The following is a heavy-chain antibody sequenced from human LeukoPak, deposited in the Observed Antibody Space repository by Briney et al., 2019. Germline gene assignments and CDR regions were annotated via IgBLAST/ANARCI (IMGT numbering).Heavy chain of an antibody. CDR3: AATGTTGYYMDV. V-gene: IGHV1-69*05. CDR2: IIPIFGTA. Sequence: SVKVSCKASGGTFSSYAISWVRQAPGRGLEWMGGIIPIFGTANYAQKFQGRVTITTDESTSTAYMVLSSLRSEDTAVYYCAATGTTGYYMDVWGKGTTVTVSS. J-gene: IGHJ6*03. CDR1: GGTFSSYA. D-gene: IGHD1-7*01.